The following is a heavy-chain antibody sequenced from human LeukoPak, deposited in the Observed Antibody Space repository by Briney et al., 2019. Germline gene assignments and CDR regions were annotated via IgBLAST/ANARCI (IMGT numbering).Heavy chain of an antibody. CDR2: ISWNSGSI. V-gene: IGHV3-9*01. D-gene: IGHD3-10*01. CDR1: GFTFDDYA. CDR3: AKDMGVITMVRVFDY. Sequence: PGRSLRLSCAASGFTFDDYAMHWVRHAPGKGLEWVSGISWNSGSIGYADSVKGRFTISRDNAKNSLYLQMNSLRAEDTALYYCAKDMGVITMVRVFDYWGQGTLVTVSS. J-gene: IGHJ4*02.